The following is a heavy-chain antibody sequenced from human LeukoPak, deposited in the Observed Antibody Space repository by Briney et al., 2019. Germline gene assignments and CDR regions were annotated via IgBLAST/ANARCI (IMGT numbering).Heavy chain of an antibody. CDR3: ARLDSGSYVGY. V-gene: IGHV4-30-4*08. CDR1: GGSISSGDYY. CDR2: IYYSGST. D-gene: IGHD3-10*01. Sequence: SETLSLTCTVSGGSISSGDYYWSWIRHPPGKGLEWIGYIYYSGSTYYNPSLKSRVTISVDTSKNQLSLKLSSVTAADTAVYYCARLDSGSYVGYWGQGTLVTVSS. J-gene: IGHJ4*02.